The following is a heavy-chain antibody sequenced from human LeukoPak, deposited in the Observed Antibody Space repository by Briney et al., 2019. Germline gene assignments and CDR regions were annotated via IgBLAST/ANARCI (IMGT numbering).Heavy chain of an antibody. V-gene: IGHV4-34*01. J-gene: IGHJ4*02. CDR2: INHSGNT. CDR1: GGSFSGYY. D-gene: IGHD6-19*01. Sequence: SETLSLTCAVYGGSFSGYYWSWIRQPPGKGLEWIGEINHSGNTNYNPSFKSRVTISVDMTKNQFSLKLSSMTAADTAVYYCAIDSSGWPNFDYWGQGTLVTVSS. CDR3: AIDSSGWPNFDY.